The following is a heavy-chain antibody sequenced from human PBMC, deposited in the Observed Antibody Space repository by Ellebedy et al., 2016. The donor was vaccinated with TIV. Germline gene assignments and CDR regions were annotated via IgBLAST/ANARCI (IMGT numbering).Heavy chain of an antibody. CDR1: GFTFSSYS. CDR3: ARDKGLWGSGNWFDP. CDR2: ISSSSSYI. V-gene: IGHV3-21*01. Sequence: GGSLRLXXAASGFTFSSYSMNWVRQAPGKGLEWVSSISSSSSYIYYADSVKGRFTISRDNAKNSLYLQMNSLRAEDTAVYYCARDKGLWGSGNWFDPWGQGTLVTVSS. J-gene: IGHJ5*02. D-gene: IGHD3-10*01.